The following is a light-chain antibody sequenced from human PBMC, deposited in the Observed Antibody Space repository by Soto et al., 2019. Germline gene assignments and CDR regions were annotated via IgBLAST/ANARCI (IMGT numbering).Light chain of an antibody. V-gene: IGKV3D-20*01. Sequence: EIVLTQSPATLSLSPGERATLSCGATQSVRSNYLAWYQQKPVQAPIRLNYDTSSRSTGIPDTFSGSSCGTDFTLTITRLEPKDFPVYYYQKYIISPFTFGPGTKVDIK. CDR2: DTS. CDR1: QSVRSNY. CDR3: QKYIISPFT. J-gene: IGKJ3*01.